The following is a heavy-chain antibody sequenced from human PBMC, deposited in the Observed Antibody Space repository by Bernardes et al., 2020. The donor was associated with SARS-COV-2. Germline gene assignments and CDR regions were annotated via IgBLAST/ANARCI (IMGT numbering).Heavy chain of an antibody. J-gene: IGHJ4*02. Sequence: SETLSLTCAVSGASISSSNWYFWVRQPPGKGLEWIGEIHQTERTNYNPSLKSRVTISIDKSNKQFSLRLTSVTAADTAVYYCAGYYPDAIGYYPGDYWGQGTLAVVSS. V-gene: IGHV4-4*02. CDR1: GASISSSNW. D-gene: IGHD3-22*01. CDR2: IHQTERT. CDR3: AGYYPDAIGYYPGDY.